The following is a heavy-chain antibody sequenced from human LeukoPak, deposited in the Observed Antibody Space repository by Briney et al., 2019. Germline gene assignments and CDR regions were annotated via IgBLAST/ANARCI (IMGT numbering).Heavy chain of an antibody. CDR1: GGTFSSYA. CDR2: IIPIFGTA. D-gene: IGHD6-6*01. J-gene: IGHJ4*02. V-gene: IGHV1-69*06. CDR3: ARDLRQLVVLDY. Sequence: GASVKVSCKASGGTFSSYAISWVRQAPGQGLEWMGGIIPIFGTANYAQKFQGRVTITADTSTSTAYMELSSLRSEDTAVYYCARDLRQLVVLDYWGQGTLVTVSS.